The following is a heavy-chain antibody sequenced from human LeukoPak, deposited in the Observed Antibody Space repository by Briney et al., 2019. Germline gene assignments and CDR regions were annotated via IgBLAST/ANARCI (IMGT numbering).Heavy chain of an antibody. CDR2: ISVGGGTST. V-gene: IGHV3-23*01. D-gene: IGHD2-2*01. CDR1: GFTFSSYA. J-gene: IGHJ4*02. CDR3: AKDRYVGLSTAAANEY. Sequence: GGSLRLSCAASGFTFSSYAMNWVRQAPGKGLEWVSAISVGGGTSTYYADSVKGRFTVSRDNSKNTLYLQMNSLRAEDTAVYYCAKDRYVGLSTAAANEYWGQGTLVTVSS.